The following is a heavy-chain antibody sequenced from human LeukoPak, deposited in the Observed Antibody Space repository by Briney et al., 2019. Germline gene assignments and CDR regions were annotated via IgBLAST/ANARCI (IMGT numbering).Heavy chain of an antibody. CDR1: GFTFSSYA. V-gene: IGHV3-23*01. J-gene: IGHJ4*02. Sequence: GGSLRLSCAASGFTFSSYAMSWVRQAPGKGLEWVSAISGSGGSTYYADSVKGRFTISRDNSKNTLYLQMNSLRAEATAVYYCAKTIDYVVVASYFDYWGQGTLVTVSS. CDR2: ISGSGGST. CDR3: AKTIDYVVVASYFDY. D-gene: IGHD3-16*01.